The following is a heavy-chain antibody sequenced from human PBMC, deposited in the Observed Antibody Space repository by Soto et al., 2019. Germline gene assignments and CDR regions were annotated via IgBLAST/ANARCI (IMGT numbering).Heavy chain of an antibody. CDR3: ASTIAVASLDY. CDR2: ISYDGSNK. V-gene: IGHV3-30-3*01. Sequence: GGSLRLSCAASGFTFSSYAMHWVRQAPGKGLEWVAVISYDGSNKYYADSVKGRFTISRDNSKNTLYLQMNSLRAEDTAVYYCASTIAVASLDYWGQGTLVTVSP. D-gene: IGHD6-19*01. CDR1: GFTFSSYA. J-gene: IGHJ4*02.